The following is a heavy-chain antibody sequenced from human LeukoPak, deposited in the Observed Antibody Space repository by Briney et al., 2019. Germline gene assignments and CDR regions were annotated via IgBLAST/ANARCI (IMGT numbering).Heavy chain of an antibody. D-gene: IGHD3-10*01. CDR3: AKDRSGSTAEYLQH. Sequence: GGSLRLSCAASGFTFDDYAMHWVRQAPGKGLEWVSGISWNSGGIGYADSVKGRFTISRDNAKNSLYLQMNSLRAEDTAVYYCAKDRSGSTAEYLQHWGQGTLVTVSS. J-gene: IGHJ1*01. CDR1: GFTFDDYA. CDR2: ISWNSGGI. V-gene: IGHV3-9*01.